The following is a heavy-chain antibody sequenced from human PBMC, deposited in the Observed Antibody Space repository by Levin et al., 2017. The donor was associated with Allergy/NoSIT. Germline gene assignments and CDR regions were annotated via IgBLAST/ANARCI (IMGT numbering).Heavy chain of an antibody. Sequence: SVKVSCKASGGSFSYSAINWLRQAPGQRPEWMGTISPILGTANYAHKFQDRVTITADESTTTAYMELNSLKSEDTAVYYCARGYSNSRYAFDYWGQGTLVTVSS. D-gene: IGHD2-21*01. V-gene: IGHV1-69*11. CDR2: ISPILGTA. J-gene: IGHJ4*02. CDR1: GGSFSYSA. CDR3: ARGYSNSRYAFDY.